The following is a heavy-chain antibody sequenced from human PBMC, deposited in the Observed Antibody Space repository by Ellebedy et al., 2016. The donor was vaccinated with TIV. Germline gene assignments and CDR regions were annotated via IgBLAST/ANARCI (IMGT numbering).Heavy chain of an antibody. V-gene: IGHV3-74*01. CDR2: INGDGGAT. CDR1: GFTFSDYW. Sequence: GESLKISCTASGFTFSDYWIHWVRQTPGKGLVWVSRINGDGGATNYADSVRGRFSMSRDNDKNRLYLRMNSLRVEDSAIYYCTRGLDVWGQGTTVIVSS. CDR3: TRGLDV. J-gene: IGHJ6*02.